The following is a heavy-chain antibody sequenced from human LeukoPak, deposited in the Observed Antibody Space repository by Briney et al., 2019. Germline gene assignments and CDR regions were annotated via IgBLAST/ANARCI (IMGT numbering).Heavy chain of an antibody. V-gene: IGHV4-34*01. Sequence: SETLSLTCAVYGGSFSGYYWSWIRQPPGKGLEWIGEINHSGSTNYNPSLKSRVTISVDTSKNQFSLKLSSVTAADTAVYYCARQRNVLRYFDWLYYMDVWGKGTTVTVSS. CDR3: ARQRNVLRYFDWLYYMDV. CDR2: INHSGST. D-gene: IGHD3-9*01. J-gene: IGHJ6*03. CDR1: GGSFSGYY.